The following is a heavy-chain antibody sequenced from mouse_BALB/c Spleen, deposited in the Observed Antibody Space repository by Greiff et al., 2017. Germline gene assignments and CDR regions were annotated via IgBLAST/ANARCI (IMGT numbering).Heavy chain of an antibody. D-gene: IGHD1-1*01. J-gene: IGHJ2*01. Sequence: QVQLRQPGAELVKPGASVKMSCKASGYTFTSYWMHWVKQRPGQGLEWIGVIDPSDSYTSYNQKFKGKATLTVDTSSSTAYMQLSSLTSEDSAVYYCTRWYYGSSSYFDYWGQGTTLTVSS. CDR3: TRWYYGSSSYFDY. CDR2: IDPSDSYT. CDR1: GYTFTSYW. V-gene: IGHV1S127*01.